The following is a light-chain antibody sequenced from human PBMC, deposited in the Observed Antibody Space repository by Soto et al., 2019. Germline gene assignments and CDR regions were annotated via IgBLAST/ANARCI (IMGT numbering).Light chain of an antibody. J-gene: IGKJ1*01. CDR2: DSS. V-gene: IGKV3-11*01. Sequence: EIVLTQSPATLSLSPGERATLSCRASQSVGSSLAWYQQKPGQAPGLLINDSSNRATGIPARFSGSGSGTDFTLTITRLEPEDFAVYYCQQFGGSSRTFGQGTKVDIK. CDR1: QSVGSS. CDR3: QQFGGSSRT.